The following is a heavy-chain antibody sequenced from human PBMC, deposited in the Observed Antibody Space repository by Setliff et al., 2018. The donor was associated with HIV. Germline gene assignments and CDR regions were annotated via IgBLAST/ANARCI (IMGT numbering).Heavy chain of an antibody. V-gene: IGHV3-23*01. J-gene: IGHJ4*02. CDR1: GFTFSSHA. CDR3: ARLRYSSGYFIDY. D-gene: IGHD6-19*01. CDR2: LSGSGTST. Sequence: GESLKISCAASGFTFSSHAMTWVRQAPGKGLEWVSSLSGSGTSTYYADSVKGRFTISRDNSKNTLYLQMNSLRVEDTALYYCARLRYSSGYFIDYWGQGTLVTVSS.